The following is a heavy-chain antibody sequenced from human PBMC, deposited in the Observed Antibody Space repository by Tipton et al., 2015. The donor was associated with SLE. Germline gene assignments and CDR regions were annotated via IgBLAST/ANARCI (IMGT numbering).Heavy chain of an antibody. J-gene: IGHJ3*02. CDR2: IYYSGST. Sequence: TLSLTCTVSGGSISSGDYYWSWIRQPPGKGLEWIGYIYYSGSTYYNPSLKSRVTISVDTSKNQFSLKLSSVTAADTAVYYCARARWYSSGSAMDAFDIWGQGTMVTVSS. V-gene: IGHV4-30-4*01. CDR3: ARARWYSSGSAMDAFDI. D-gene: IGHD6-19*01. CDR1: GGSISSGDYY.